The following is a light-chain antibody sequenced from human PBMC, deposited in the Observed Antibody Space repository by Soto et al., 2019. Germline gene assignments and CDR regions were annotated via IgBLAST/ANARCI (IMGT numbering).Light chain of an antibody. J-gene: IGLJ2*01. Sequence: QSALTQPASVSGSPGQSITISCTGTSSDVGGYSYVSWYQQHPGNAPTLMIYDVSHRPSGVSNRFSGPKSGNTASRHISGLLSEDESVYYCSLYTRSSSLVFGGGTKLTVL. CDR1: SSDVGGYSY. V-gene: IGLV2-14*01. CDR3: SLYTRSSSLV. CDR2: DVS.